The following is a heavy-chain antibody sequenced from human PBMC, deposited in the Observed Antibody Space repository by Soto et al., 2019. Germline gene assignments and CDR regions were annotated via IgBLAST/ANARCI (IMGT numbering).Heavy chain of an antibody. CDR2: IYATGTT. CDR3: VRDGTKTLRDWFDP. CDR1: GASISGFY. Sequence: SETLSLTCTVSGASISGFYWSWIRKSAGKGLEWIGRIYATGTTDYNPSLKSRVMMSVDTSKKQFPLKLRSVTAADTAVYYCVRDGTKTLRDWFDPWGQGISVTVSS. D-gene: IGHD1-1*01. V-gene: IGHV4-4*07. J-gene: IGHJ5*02.